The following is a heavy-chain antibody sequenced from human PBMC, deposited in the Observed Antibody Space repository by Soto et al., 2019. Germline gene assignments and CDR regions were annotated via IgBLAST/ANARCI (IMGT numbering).Heavy chain of an antibody. Sequence: GGSLRLSCSASGFPISSYGMHWVRPAPGKGLESVSVTYSKVSNTHYADSVKGRFTISRDNSKNTLYLQMNSLRAEDTAVYYCAKDLRYYYDSSGYETPPSYYYYGMDVWGQGTTVTVSS. CDR2: TYSKVSNT. CDR1: GFPISSYG. J-gene: IGHJ6*02. D-gene: IGHD3-22*01. CDR3: AKDLRYYYDSSGYETPPSYYYYGMDV. V-gene: IGHV3-64*04.